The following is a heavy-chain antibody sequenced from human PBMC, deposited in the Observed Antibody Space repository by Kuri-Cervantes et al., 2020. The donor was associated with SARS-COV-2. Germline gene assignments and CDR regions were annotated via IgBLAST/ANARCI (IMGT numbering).Heavy chain of an antibody. Sequence: ESLKISCAVYGGPFSGYYWSWIRQPPGKGLEWIGEINHRGSTNYNPSLKSRVTISVDTSKNQFSLKLSSVTAADTAVYYCARTDNSGYSYYFDYWGQGTLVTVSS. CDR1: GGPFSGYY. CDR2: INHRGST. J-gene: IGHJ4*02. CDR3: ARTDNSGYSYYFDY. D-gene: IGHD3-22*01. V-gene: IGHV4-34*01.